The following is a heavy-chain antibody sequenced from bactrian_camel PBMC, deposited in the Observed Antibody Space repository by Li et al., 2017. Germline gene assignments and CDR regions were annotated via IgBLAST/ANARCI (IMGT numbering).Heavy chain of an antibody. D-gene: IGHD1*01. Sequence: VQLVVSGGGLMQPGGSLRLACVASGSTFSQYTMRWVRQAPGKGLEYVSEIDDNGGWTAYTASVKGRFTISLNNAENAIYLEMNNLKPDDTAVYYCAADDIGLITSPEDCTSGAELGYWVHGTQVTVS. CDR3: AADDIGLITSPEDCTSGAELGY. CDR2: IDDNGGWT. V-gene: IGHV3S40*01. J-gene: IGHJ6*01. CDR1: GSTFSQYT.